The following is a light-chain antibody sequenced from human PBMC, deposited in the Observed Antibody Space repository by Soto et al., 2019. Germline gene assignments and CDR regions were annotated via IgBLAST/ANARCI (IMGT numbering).Light chain of an antibody. Sequence: QSALTQPASVSGSPGQSITISCTGTTSDLGDYKYISWYQQHPGKVPKLIIYGVTNRPSGVSNRFSGSKSGNTASLTISGLQAEDEADYYCSLYTISRVFGGGTKLTVL. CDR3: SLYTISRV. V-gene: IGLV2-14*01. J-gene: IGLJ3*02. CDR2: GVT. CDR1: TSDLGDYKY.